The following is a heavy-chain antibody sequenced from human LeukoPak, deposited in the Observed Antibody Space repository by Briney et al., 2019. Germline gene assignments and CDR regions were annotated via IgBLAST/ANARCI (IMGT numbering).Heavy chain of an antibody. CDR3: ARRGSGWYVDY. Sequence: GESLKISCKGSGYTFTSYWIGWVRQMPGKGLEWMGIIYPGDSDTRYSPSFQGQVSISVDKSISTAYLQWSSLKASNTAMYYCARRGSGWYVDYWGQGTLVTVSS. CDR2: IYPGDSDT. D-gene: IGHD6-19*01. V-gene: IGHV5-51*01. CDR1: GYTFTSYW. J-gene: IGHJ4*02.